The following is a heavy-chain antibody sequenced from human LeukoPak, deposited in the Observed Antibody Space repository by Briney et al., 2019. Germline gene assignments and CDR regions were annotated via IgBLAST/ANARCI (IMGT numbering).Heavy chain of an antibody. CDR1: GFTFSSSV. Sequence: GGSLRLSCAASGFTFSSSVVHWVRQAPGKGLERGADMSYDGSNKYYADSVKGGFSISRDNSKNTLYLQMNSLRAEDTAVYYCARACRYYDSSGYLDYWGQGTLVTVSS. CDR3: ARACRYYDSSGYLDY. J-gene: IGHJ4*02. CDR2: MSYDGSNK. D-gene: IGHD3-22*01. V-gene: IGHV3-30-3*01.